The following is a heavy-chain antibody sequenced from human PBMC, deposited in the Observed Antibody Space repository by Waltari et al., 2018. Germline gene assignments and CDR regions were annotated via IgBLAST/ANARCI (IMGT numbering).Heavy chain of an antibody. D-gene: IGHD2-15*01. CDR1: GDSISSYY. CDR2: IYTSGST. V-gene: IGHV4-4*07. J-gene: IGHJ3*02. CDR3: ARARYCSGGSCYRGSDAFDI. Sequence: QVQLQESGPGLVKPSETLSLTCTVSGDSISSYYWSWIRQPAGKGLEWIGRIYTSGSTNYNPSLKSRVTMSVDTSKNQFSLKLSSVTAADTAVYYCARARYCSGGSCYRGSDAFDIWGQGTMVTVSS.